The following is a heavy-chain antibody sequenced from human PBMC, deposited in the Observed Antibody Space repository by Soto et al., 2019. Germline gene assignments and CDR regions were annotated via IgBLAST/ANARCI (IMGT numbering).Heavy chain of an antibody. Sequence: QVQLEQSGAEVKKPGSSVKVSCKASGGPFSNDIITWVRQAPGQGLEWMGRIIPLLSTSTYAQKFQGRLTITADKSTGTAYTELNSLRSEDTAVYYCARDSPIGSTFSGYDAIDYWGQGTRITVSS. CDR1: GGPFSNDI. CDR3: ARDSPIGSTFSGYDAIDY. CDR2: IIPLLSTS. J-gene: IGHJ4*02. D-gene: IGHD5-12*01. V-gene: IGHV1-69*08.